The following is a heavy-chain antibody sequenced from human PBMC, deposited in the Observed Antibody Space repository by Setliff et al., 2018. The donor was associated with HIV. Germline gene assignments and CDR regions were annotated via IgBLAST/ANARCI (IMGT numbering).Heavy chain of an antibody. V-gene: IGHV1-69*05. D-gene: IGHD6-13*01. Sequence: SVKVSCKASGGTFSRYTIAWVRQAPGQGLDWVGGLIPFFGTANYAQKFQGRVTITTDESTSTAYMELSSLRSDDTAVYYCASSWSRIRYYGMDVWGQGTTVTVSS. J-gene: IGHJ6*02. CDR2: LIPFFGTA. CDR3: ASSWSRIRYYGMDV. CDR1: GGTFSRYT.